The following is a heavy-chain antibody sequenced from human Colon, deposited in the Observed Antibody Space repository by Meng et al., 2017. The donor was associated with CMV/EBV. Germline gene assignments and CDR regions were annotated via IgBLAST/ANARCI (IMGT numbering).Heavy chain of an antibody. V-gene: IGHV3-30*02. CDR2: IDIDGTQR. D-gene: IGHD3-10*01. J-gene: IGHJ4*02. CDR1: EFIFNYYG. CDR3: VGHQGGPRDGVRLV. Sequence: SCAAPEFIFNYYGMHWLRQAPGKGLEWLSFIDIDGTQRHNADIVWGRFIVSKDKSKNTVFLEMNSLRVGDTAVYYCVGHQGGPRDGVRLVWGQGTQVTVSS.